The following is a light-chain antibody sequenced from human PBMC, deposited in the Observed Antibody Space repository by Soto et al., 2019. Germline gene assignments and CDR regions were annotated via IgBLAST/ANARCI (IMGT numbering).Light chain of an antibody. J-gene: IGKJ4*01. CDR3: MQALQTPLT. CDR1: QSLLHSNGYNY. CDR2: LGS. Sequence: DIVMTQSPLSLAVTPGEPASISCRSSQSLLHSNGYNYFDWYLQKPGQSPQLLIYLGSNRAPGVPDRFNGSGSGTDFTLKISRVEAEDVGVYYCMQALQTPLTVGGGTKVEIK. V-gene: IGKV2-28*01.